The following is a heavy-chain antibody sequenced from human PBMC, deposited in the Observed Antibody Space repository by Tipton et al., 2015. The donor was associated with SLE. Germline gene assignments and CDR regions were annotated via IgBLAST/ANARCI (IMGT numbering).Heavy chain of an antibody. J-gene: IGHJ4*02. V-gene: IGHV4-61*01. CDR1: GGSITSGSYH. CDR3: AREGIYGDSARSYFDY. CDR2: IYYSGST. D-gene: IGHD4-17*01. Sequence: TLSLTCAVSGGSITSGSYHWSWIRQPPGKGLEWIGYIYYSGSTNYNPSLKSRVTISVDTSKNQFSLKLSSVTAADTAVYYCAREGIYGDSARSYFDYWGQGTLVTVSS.